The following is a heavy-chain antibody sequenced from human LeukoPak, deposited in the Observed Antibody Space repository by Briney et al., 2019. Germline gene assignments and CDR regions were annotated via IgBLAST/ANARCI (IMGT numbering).Heavy chain of an antibody. CDR3: ARDHSTIDY. J-gene: IGHJ4*02. CDR1: GFTFSSYW. CDR2: IKQDGSEK. D-gene: IGHD5-18*01. Sequence: PGGSLRLSCAGSGFTFSSYWMSWVRQAPGKGLEWVANIKQDGSEKYYVDSVKGRFTVSRDNAKNSLYLQMNSLRAEDTAVYYCARDHSTIDYWGQGTLVTVSS. V-gene: IGHV3-7*01.